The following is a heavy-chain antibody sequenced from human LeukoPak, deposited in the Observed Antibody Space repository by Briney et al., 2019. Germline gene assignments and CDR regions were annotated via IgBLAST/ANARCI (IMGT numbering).Heavy chain of an antibody. CDR1: GGSFSGYY. CDR2: INHSGST. J-gene: IGHJ4*02. Sequence: KASETLSLTCAVYGGSFSGYYWSWIRQPPGKGLEWIGEINHSGSTNYNPSLKSRVTISVDTSKNQFSLKLSSVTAADTAVYYCARGIITGYGDYLDYWGQGILVTVSS. D-gene: IGHD1-20*01. V-gene: IGHV4-34*01. CDR3: ARGIITGYGDYLDY.